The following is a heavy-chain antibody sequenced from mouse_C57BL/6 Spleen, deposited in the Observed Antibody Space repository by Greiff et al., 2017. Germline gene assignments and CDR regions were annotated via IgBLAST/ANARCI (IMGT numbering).Heavy chain of an antibody. D-gene: IGHD6-1*01. CDR1: GFTFSDAW. Sequence: EVKLMESGGGLAQPGGSLKLSCAASGFTFSDAWMDWVRQSPEKGLEWVAEIRNKANNHATYYAEYVKGMFTISRDESKSSVYLRMNCLRAEDTCIYVCTCFCYYAMDYWGQGTSVTVSS. V-gene: IGHV6-6*01. CDR2: IRNKANNHAT. J-gene: IGHJ4*01. CDR3: TCFCYYAMDY.